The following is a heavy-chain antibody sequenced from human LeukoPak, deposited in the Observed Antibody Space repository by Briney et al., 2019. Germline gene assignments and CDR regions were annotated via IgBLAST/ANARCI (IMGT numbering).Heavy chain of an antibody. CDR2: ISSSGSTI. V-gene: IGHV3-48*03. J-gene: IGHJ6*04. CDR1: GFTFSSYE. Sequence: PGGSLRLSCAASGFTFSSYEMNWVRQAPGKGLEWVSYISSSGSTIYYADSVKGRFTISRDNAKNSLYLQMNSLRAEDTAVYYCARSSPELWFGELLTWYYYYSMDVWGKGTTVTVSS. D-gene: IGHD3-10*01. CDR3: ARSSPELWFGELLTWYYYYSMDV.